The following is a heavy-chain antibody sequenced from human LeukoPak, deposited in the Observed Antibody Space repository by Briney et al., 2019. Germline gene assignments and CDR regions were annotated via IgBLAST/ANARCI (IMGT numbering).Heavy chain of an antibody. Sequence: GGSLRLSCEASGFIPRDYAMIWVRQAPGKWLEWVSVISNSGETTYYADSVKGRFTISRDNSKNTVYLQMDGLRAEDTAVYYCAKGQRTDSWYSPGVYWGQGTLVTVSS. J-gene: IGHJ4*02. D-gene: IGHD2-21*01. CDR2: ISNSGETT. V-gene: IGHV3-23*01. CDR3: AKGQRTDSWYSPGVY. CDR1: GFIPRDYA.